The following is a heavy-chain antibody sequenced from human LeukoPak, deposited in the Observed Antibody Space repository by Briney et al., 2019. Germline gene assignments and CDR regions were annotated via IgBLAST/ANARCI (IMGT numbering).Heavy chain of an antibody. Sequence: GGSLRLSCAASGFTFSDYYMSWIRQAPGKGLEWVSYISSSGSTIYYADSVKGRFTISRDNSKNTLYLQMNSLRAEDTAVYYCAKYDPGESGFDYWGQGTLVTVSS. CDR2: ISSSGSTI. J-gene: IGHJ4*02. V-gene: IGHV3-11*04. CDR3: AKYDPGESGFDY. CDR1: GFTFSDYY. D-gene: IGHD3-16*01.